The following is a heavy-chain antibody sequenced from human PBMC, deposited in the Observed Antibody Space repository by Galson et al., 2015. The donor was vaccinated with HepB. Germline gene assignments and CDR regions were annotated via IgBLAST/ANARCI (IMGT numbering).Heavy chain of an antibody. CDR3: ARGGSYIYYFDY. CDR1: GFTFSDYY. Sequence: SLRLSCAASGFTFSDYYMSWIRQAPGKGLEWVSYISSSSSYTNYADSVKGRFTISRDNAKNSLYLQMNSLRAEDTAVYYCARGGSYIYYFDYWGQGTLVTVSS. CDR2: ISSSSSYT. V-gene: IGHV3-11*06. D-gene: IGHD1-26*01. J-gene: IGHJ4*02.